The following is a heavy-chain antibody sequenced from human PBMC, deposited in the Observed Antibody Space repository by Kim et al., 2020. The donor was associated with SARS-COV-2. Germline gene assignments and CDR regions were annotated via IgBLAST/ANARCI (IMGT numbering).Heavy chain of an antibody. D-gene: IGHD2-2*02. CDR3: ARDGVGHSVVPAAILWKKGEYGMDV. CDR1: GGTFSSYA. Sequence: SVKVSCKASGGTFSSYAISWVRQAPGQGLEWMGGIIPIFGTANYAQKFQGRVTITADESTSTAYMELSSLRSEDTAVYYCARDGVGHSVVPAAILWKKGEYGMDVWGQGTTVTVSS. V-gene: IGHV1-69*13. J-gene: IGHJ6*02. CDR2: IIPIFGTA.